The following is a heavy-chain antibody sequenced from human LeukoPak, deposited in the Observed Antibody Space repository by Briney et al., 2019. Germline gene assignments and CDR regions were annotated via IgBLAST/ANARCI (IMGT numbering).Heavy chain of an antibody. CDR1: GGSFSDYY. CDR2: INHSGDT. D-gene: IGHD1-1*01. CDR3: ATMSSTTRYYYYYYGTDV. Sequence: SETLSLTCAVYGGSFSDYYWNWIRQPPGKGLEWIGEINHSGDTNYNPSLKSRVTISVDTPRNQFSLNLTSVTAADTAVYYCATMSSTTRYYYYYYGTDVWGHGTTVTVSS. V-gene: IGHV4-34*01. J-gene: IGHJ6*02.